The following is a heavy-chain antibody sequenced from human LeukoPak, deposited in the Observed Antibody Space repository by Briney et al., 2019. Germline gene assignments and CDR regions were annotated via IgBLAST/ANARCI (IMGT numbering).Heavy chain of an antibody. CDR2: IFYSGGS. V-gene: IGHV4-59*08. CDR1: GGSISSYY. D-gene: IGHD2-2*01. Sequence: SETLSLTCTVSGGSISSYYWTWIRQPPGKGLEWIGYIFYSGGSNYNPSLKSRVTISVDTSKNHFSLKLSSVTAADTTVYYCARLGSTFDIWGQGTMVTVSS. J-gene: IGHJ3*02. CDR3: ARLGSTFDI.